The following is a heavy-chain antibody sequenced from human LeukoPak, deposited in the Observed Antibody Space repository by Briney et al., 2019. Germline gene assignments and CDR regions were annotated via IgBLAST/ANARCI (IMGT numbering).Heavy chain of an antibody. V-gene: IGHV4-38-2*02. CDR2: IYHSGST. D-gene: IGHD6-13*01. Sequence: SETLSLTCTVSGYSISSGYYWGWIRQPPGKGLEWIGSIYHSGSTYYNPSLKSRVTISVDTSKNQFSLKLSSVTAADTAVYYCARGRSSSWHYYFDYWGQGTLVTVSS. CDR1: GYSISSGYY. CDR3: ARGRSSSWHYYFDY. J-gene: IGHJ4*02.